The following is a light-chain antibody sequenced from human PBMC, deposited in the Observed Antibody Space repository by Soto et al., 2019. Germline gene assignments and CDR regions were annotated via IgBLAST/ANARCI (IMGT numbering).Light chain of an antibody. V-gene: IGKV3-15*01. Sequence: VMTQSPATLSVSPGERATLSCRASQSLRSSLAWYQQKPGQAPRLLIYCASTRATGIPARFSGSGSGTEFTLTISSLQSEDFAVYFCQQYNIWPQTFGQGTKVDIK. CDR1: QSLRSS. CDR2: CAS. J-gene: IGKJ1*01. CDR3: QQYNIWPQT.